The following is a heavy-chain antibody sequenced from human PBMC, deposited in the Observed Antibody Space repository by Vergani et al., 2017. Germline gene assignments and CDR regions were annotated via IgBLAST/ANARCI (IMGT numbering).Heavy chain of an antibody. Sequence: QVQLVESGGGVVQPGRSLRLSCAASGCTFSSYAMHWVRQAPGKGLEWVAVISYDGSNKYYADSVKGRFTISRDNSKNTLYLQMNSLRAEDTAVYYCARDWGPWDIVVVGNYWGQGTLVIVSS. J-gene: IGHJ4*02. V-gene: IGHV3-30-3*01. CDR1: GCTFSSYA. CDR2: ISYDGSNK. CDR3: ARDWGPWDIVVVGNY. D-gene: IGHD2-2*01.